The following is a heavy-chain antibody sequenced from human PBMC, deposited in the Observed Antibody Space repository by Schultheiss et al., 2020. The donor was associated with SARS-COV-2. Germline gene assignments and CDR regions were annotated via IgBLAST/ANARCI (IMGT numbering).Heavy chain of an antibody. J-gene: IGHJ6*02. V-gene: IGHV3-30*03. D-gene: IGHD5-24*01. CDR1: GFTFSSYG. CDR2: ISYDGSNK. Sequence: GGSLRLSCAASGFTFSSYGMHWVRQAPGKGLEWVAVISYDGSNKYYADSVKGRFTISRDNSKNTLYLQMNSLRAEDTAVYYCARRGYYYGMDVWGQGTTVTVSS. CDR3: ARRGYYYGMDV.